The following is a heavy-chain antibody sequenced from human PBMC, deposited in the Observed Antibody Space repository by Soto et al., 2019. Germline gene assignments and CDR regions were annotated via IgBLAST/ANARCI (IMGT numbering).Heavy chain of an antibody. D-gene: IGHD6-19*01. V-gene: IGHV3-23*01. CDR3: ARCTVDTIVTSGWCHYLNP. CDR1: GFTFSSSA. CDR2: GSGSGGTT. Sequence: EVQLLDSGGGLVQPGGSLRLSCAASGFTFSSSAMSWVRQAPGKGLEWVSAGSGSGGTTYYADSVRGRFTISRDNSNNTLYLQMNSVRAEDTAIYFCARCTVDTIVTSGWCHYLNPWGQGTLVTVSS. J-gene: IGHJ5*02.